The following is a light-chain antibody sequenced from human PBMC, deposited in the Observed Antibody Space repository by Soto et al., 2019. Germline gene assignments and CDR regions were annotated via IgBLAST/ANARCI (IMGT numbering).Light chain of an antibody. CDR2: RDI. CDR3: QSYDSSLSAVV. Sequence: QSVLTQPPSVSGAPGQRVTISCTGSSSNIGTGYDVHWYQQLPGRAPKLLIYRDIHRPSGVPDRISGSKSGTSASLAITGLQSDDEAVYYCQSYDSSLSAVVFGGGTKLTVL. CDR1: SSNIGTGYD. V-gene: IGLV1-40*01. J-gene: IGLJ2*01.